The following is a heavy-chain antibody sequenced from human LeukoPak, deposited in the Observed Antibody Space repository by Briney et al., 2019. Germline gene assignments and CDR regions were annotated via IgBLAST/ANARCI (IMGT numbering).Heavy chain of an antibody. J-gene: IGHJ6*02. CDR2: ISWNSGSI. D-gene: IGHD1-7*01. CDR1: GFTFDDYA. V-gene: IGHV3-9*01. CDR3: AKSQLQYYYYYGMDV. Sequence: GGSLRLSCAASGFTFDDYAMHWVRQAPGKGLEWVSGISWNSGSIGYADSVKGRFTISRDNAKSSLYLQMNSLRTEDTALYYCAKSQLQYYYYYGMDVWGQGTTVTVSS.